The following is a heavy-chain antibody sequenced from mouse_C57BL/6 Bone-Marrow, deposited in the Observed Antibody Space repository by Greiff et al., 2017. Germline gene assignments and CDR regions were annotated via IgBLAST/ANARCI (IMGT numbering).Heavy chain of an antibody. CDR1: GYAFSSSW. CDR2: IYPGDGDT. CDR3: ARFNHYWYFDV. V-gene: IGHV1-82*01. J-gene: IGHJ1*03. Sequence: QVQLQQSGPELVKPGASVKISCKASGYAFSSSWMNWVKQRPGTGLEWIGRIYPGDGDTNYNGKFKGKATLTADKSSSAAYMQLSSLTSEDSAVYFCARFNHYWYFDVGGTGTTVTVSS.